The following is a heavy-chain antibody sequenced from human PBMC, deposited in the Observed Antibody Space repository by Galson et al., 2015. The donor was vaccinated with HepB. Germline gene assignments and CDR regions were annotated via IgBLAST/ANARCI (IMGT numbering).Heavy chain of an antibody. J-gene: IGHJ4*02. V-gene: IGHV1-18*01. CDR2: INAYNGNT. Sequence: SVKVSCKASGYMFNSYGISWVRQAPGQGLEWMGWINAYNGNTKYAQRVQGRVTMTTDLPTSTAYMELRSLRSDDTAVYYCARGRGTADINMVTLDYWGQGTLVAVSS. CDR3: ARGRGTADINMVTLDY. D-gene: IGHD5-18*01. CDR1: GYMFNSYG.